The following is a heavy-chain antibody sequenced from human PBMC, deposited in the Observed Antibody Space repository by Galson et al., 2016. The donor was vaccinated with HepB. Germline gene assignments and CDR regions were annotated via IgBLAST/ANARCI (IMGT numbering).Heavy chain of an antibody. CDR1: GFIFSGSV. CDR2: IRSKTHSSAK. Sequence: SLRLSCAGSGFIFSGSVMHWVRQASGKGLEWVGRIRSKTHSSAKAYATSVEGRFTSSRDDSKNTTYLLMHGLKTEDTAVYYCSSRDFTHYGVDYWGLGPPVIVSS. CDR3: SSRDFTHYGVDY. J-gene: IGHJ4*02. V-gene: IGHV3-73*01. D-gene: IGHD3-16*01.